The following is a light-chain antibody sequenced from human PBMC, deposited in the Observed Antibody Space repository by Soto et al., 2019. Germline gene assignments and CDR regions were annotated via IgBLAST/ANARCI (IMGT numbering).Light chain of an antibody. CDR3: QSYGGNTLPV. CDR2: EDK. V-gene: IGLV6-57*02. Sequence: LTQPHSVSESPGKTVTISCTGNSGSIASNYVQWYQQRPGSAPTTVIYEDKKRPSGVPDRFSGSIDSSSNSASLTISGLKTEDEADDYCQSYGGNTLPVFGGGTQLTVL. J-gene: IGLJ7*01. CDR1: SGSIASNY.